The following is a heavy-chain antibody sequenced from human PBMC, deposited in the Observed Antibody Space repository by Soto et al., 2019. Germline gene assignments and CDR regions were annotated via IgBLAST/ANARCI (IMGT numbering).Heavy chain of an antibody. Sequence: GASVKVSCKASGYTFSDYYLHWLRQAPGQGLEWMGWISPKSGGTHYAPKFEGRVTLTTDTSISTAFMELSRLTSDDTAVYYCARGPRTQLWFPNVYRGQGTLVTVSS. CDR3: ARGPRTQLWFPNVY. CDR2: ISPKSGGT. V-gene: IGHV1-2*02. D-gene: IGHD5-18*01. J-gene: IGHJ4*02. CDR1: GYTFSDYY.